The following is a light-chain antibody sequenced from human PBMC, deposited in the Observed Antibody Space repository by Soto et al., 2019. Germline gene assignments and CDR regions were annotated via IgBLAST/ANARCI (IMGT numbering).Light chain of an antibody. Sequence: DVQMTKSPSSLSASVGDRVTITCRSSQSISSYLNWYQQKPGKAPMLLIYAAASLQSGVPSRFSGSGSGTGFTLTIISLQHEDFGSYSCQQRQSNPFTFGGRTKVEI. CDR3: QQRQSNPFT. J-gene: IGKJ4*01. CDR2: AAA. CDR1: QSISSY. V-gene: IGKV1-39*01.